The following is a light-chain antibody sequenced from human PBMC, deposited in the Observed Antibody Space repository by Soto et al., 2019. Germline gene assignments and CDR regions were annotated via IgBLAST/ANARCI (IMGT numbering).Light chain of an antibody. Sequence: QSVLTQPPSASGSPGQSVTISCTGTSSDVGDYNYVSWYQQHPGKAPKLMIYEVSKRPSGVPDRFSGSKSGNTASLTFSGLQAEDEADYYCSSYTSSSTNVFGTGTKVTVL. CDR2: EVS. J-gene: IGLJ1*01. V-gene: IGLV2-8*01. CDR1: SSDVGDYNY. CDR3: SSYTSSSTNV.